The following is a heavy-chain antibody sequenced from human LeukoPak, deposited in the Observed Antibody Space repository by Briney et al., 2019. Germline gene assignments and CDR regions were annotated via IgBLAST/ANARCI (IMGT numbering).Heavy chain of an antibody. J-gene: IGHJ4*02. CDR3: ARDSNWALDY. CDR1: GLTFSNYW. Sequence: SGGSLRLSCAASGLTFSNYWMRWVRQAPGKGLEWAANIKPDGGEKYYVESVKGRFTISRDNAKNSLFLQMISLRAEDTAMYYCARDSNWALDYWGQGSLVTVSS. D-gene: IGHD7-27*01. CDR2: IKPDGGEK. V-gene: IGHV3-7*01.